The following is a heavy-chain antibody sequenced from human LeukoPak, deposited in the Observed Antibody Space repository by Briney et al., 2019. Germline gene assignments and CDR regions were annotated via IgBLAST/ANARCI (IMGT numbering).Heavy chain of an antibody. V-gene: IGHV1-18*01. CDR3: ASYDQVWGRRNAFDI. D-gene: IGHD3-16*01. Sequence: ASVKVSCKASGYTFTSDVISWVRQAPGQGLEWMGWISAYNGNTNYAQKLQGRVTITTDTSTSTAYMELRSLRSDDTAVYYCASYDQVWGRRNAFDIWGQGTMVTVSS. CDR2: ISAYNGNT. CDR1: GYTFTSDV. J-gene: IGHJ3*02.